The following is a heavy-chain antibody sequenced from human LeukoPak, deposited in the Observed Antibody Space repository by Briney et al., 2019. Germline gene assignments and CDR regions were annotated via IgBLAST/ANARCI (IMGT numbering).Heavy chain of an antibody. V-gene: IGHV1-69*06. J-gene: IGHJ4*02. CDR2: IIPIFGSP. Sequence: SVKVSGKASGDTFSSYAISWVRQAPGQGLEWMGGIIPIFGSPNYAQRFQGRVTITADKSTSTAYMELSSLTYEDTAVYYCARDVPVEMTVSRYFDFWGQGALVTVSS. CDR1: GDTFSSYA. CDR3: ARDVPVEMTVSRYFDF. D-gene: IGHD5-24*01.